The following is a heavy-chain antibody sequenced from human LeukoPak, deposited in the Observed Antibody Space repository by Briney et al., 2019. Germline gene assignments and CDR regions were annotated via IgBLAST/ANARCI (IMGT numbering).Heavy chain of an antibody. D-gene: IGHD6-13*01. CDR2: IYTSRST. CDR3: ASMAAAGGGY. V-gene: IGHV4-4*07. Sequence: SETLSLTCTVSGGSISSYYCSWIREPAGKGLEWIGRIYTSRSTNYNPSLKSRVTMSVDTSKNQFSLKLSSVTAADTAVYYCASMAAAGGGYWGQGTLVTVSS. CDR1: GGSISSYY. J-gene: IGHJ4*02.